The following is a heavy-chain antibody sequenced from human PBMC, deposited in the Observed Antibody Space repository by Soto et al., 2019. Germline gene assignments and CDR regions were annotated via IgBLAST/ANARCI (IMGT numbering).Heavy chain of an antibody. CDR1: GFIFSSYA. V-gene: IGHV3-30-3*01. CDR2: ISYGGTTK. CDR3: AAFSLAFDY. Sequence: QVQLVESGGGVVQPGRSLRLSCAGSGFIFSSYAMHWVRQAPGKGLEWLALISYGGTTKYYADSVKGRFTISRDNSNSTLFLQLNSLRTDDTAMYYCAAFSLAFDYWGQGTLVIVSS. J-gene: IGHJ4*02.